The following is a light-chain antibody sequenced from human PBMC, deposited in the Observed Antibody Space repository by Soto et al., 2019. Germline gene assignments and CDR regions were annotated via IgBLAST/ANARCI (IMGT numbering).Light chain of an antibody. CDR3: QQYNNWPRT. CDR1: QSVLSN. CDR2: GAS. Sequence: EKVMTQSPATLSVSQGERATLSCRASQSVLSNLAWYQQKPGQAPRPLIYGASTRATGVPARFSGSGSGTELTLTISSLQSEDFAVYYCQQYNNWPRTFGQGTKVDIK. V-gene: IGKV3-15*01. J-gene: IGKJ1*01.